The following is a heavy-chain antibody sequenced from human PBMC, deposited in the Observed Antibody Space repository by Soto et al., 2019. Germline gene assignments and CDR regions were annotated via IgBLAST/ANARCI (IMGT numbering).Heavy chain of an antibody. V-gene: IGHV4-38-2*02. CDR2: IYHSGST. Sequence: KPSETLSLTCAVSGYSISSGYYWGWIRQPPGKGLEWIGSIYHSGSTYYNPSLKSRVTISVDTSKNQFSLKLSSVTAADTAVYYCARDLTRRHNWFDPWGQGTLVTVSS. CDR3: ARDLTRRHNWFDP. J-gene: IGHJ5*02. CDR1: GYSISSGYY.